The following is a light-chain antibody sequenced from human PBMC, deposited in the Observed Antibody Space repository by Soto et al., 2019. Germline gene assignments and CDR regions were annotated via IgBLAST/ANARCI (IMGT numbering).Light chain of an antibody. CDR3: GAWDTSLSDVL. Sequence: QSVLTQPPSVSAAPGQKVAISCSRSSSNIGNNYVSWYQQLPGTAPKLLIYDNNKRPSGIPDRFSGSKSGTSATLVIAGLQTGDEADYYCGAWDTSLSDVLFGGGTKVTVL. J-gene: IGLJ2*01. CDR1: SSNIGNNY. V-gene: IGLV1-51*01. CDR2: DNN.